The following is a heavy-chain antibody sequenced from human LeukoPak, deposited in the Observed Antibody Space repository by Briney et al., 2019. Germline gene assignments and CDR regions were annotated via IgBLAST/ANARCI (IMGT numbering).Heavy chain of an antibody. CDR3: VKLRGLGVVPGDT. CDR2: ICFDGNSK. J-gene: IGHJ5*02. Sequence: GGSLRLSCAASGFTFSSFGMNWVRQAPGKGLEGVAVICFDGNSKYYADSVKGRVTISRDNSKNTLYLQMNSLRAEDTAVYYCVKLRGLGVVPGDTWGLGTLVTVSS. CDR1: GFTFSSFG. V-gene: IGHV3-33*03. D-gene: IGHD2-2*01.